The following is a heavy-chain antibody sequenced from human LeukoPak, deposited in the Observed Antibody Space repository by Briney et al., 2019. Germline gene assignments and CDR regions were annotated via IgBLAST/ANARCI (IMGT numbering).Heavy chain of an antibody. V-gene: IGHV3-21*01. CDR1: GLTFSRYW. D-gene: IGHD2-2*01. Sequence: GGSLRLSCAASGLTFSRYWMTWFRQAPGKGLEWVSSISSSSSYIYYADSVKGRFTISRDNAKNSLYLQMNSLRAEDTAVYYCARSVQGQYQLLSNYYGMDVWGQGTTVTVSS. J-gene: IGHJ6*02. CDR2: ISSSSSYI. CDR3: ARSVQGQYQLLSNYYGMDV.